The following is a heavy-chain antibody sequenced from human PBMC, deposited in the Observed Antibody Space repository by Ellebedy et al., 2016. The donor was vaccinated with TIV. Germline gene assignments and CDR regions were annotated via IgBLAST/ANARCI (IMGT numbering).Heavy chain of an antibody. V-gene: IGHV3-23*01. Sequence: GESLKISCAASGFIFSSYAMSWVRQAPGKGLEWVSSISGSGGNIYYADSVKGRFTISRDNSKNTLYLQMNSLRAVDTAVYYCAGYVWGSYRHDYWGQGTLVTVSS. J-gene: IGHJ4*02. D-gene: IGHD3-16*02. CDR3: AGYVWGSYRHDY. CDR1: GFIFSSYA. CDR2: ISGSGGNI.